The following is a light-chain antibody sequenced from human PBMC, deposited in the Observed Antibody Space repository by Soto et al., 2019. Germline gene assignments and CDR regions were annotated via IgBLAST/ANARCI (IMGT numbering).Light chain of an antibody. V-gene: IGKV3-15*01. CDR2: GAS. CDR1: QSVASN. J-gene: IGKJ2*01. Sequence: EIVMTQSPASLSVSPGDGATLSCKASQSVASNVAWYQQKPGQGPRLLIHGASTRAAGVPARFSGSGSGTDFTLTISSRQSEDFAVYYCQRYHNWPPQYTFGQGTKLQI. CDR3: QRYHNWPPQYT.